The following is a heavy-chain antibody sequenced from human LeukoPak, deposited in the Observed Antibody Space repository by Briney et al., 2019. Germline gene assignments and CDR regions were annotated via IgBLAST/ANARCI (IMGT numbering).Heavy chain of an antibody. V-gene: IGHV3-21*01. CDR1: GFIFSSHS. D-gene: IGHD2-15*01. CDR3: ASSVLLNAPLDC. J-gene: IGHJ4*01. Sequence: PGGSLRLSCAASGFIFSSHSMNWVRQAPGKGLEWVSSISSLTVGTHYIYYADSVKGRFTISRDDAKNSLYLQMNSLRAVDTAVYYCASSVLLNAPLDCWGQGALVTVSP. CDR2: ISSLTVGTHYI.